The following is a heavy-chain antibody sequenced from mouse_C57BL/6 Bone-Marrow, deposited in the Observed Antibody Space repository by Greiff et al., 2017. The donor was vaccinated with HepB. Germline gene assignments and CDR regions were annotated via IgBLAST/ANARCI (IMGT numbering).Heavy chain of an antibody. CDR2: ISDGGSYT. J-gene: IGHJ1*03. D-gene: IGHD2-10*01. V-gene: IGHV5-4*01. Sequence: EVQGVESGGGLVKPGGSLKLSCAASGFTFSSYAMSWVRQTPEKRLEWVATISDGGSYTYYPDNVKGRFTISRDNAKNNLYLQMSHLKSEDTARYYCARGRPTIVTTWYFDVWGTGTTVTVSS. CDR3: ARGRPTIVTTWYFDV. CDR1: GFTFSSYA.